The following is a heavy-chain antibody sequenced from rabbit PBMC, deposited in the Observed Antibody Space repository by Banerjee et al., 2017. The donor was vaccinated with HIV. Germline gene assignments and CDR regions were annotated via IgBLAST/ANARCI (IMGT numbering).Heavy chain of an antibody. V-gene: IGHV1S7*01. Sequence: QLKESGGGLVQPGGSLKLSCKASGFDFSSFYMSWVRQAPGKGLEWIGYIDPVFGTTYYASWVNGRFSFSRENTQNTVSLQLNSLTAADTATYFCAREAGSGNYWGIFGVWGQGTLVTVS. CDR1: GFDFSSFY. CDR3: AREAGSGNYWGIFGV. J-gene: IGHJ3*01. CDR2: IDPVFGTT. D-gene: IGHD8-1*01.